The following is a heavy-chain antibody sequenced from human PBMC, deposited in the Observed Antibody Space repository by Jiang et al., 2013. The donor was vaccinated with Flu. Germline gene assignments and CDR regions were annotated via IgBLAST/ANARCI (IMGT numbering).Heavy chain of an antibody. D-gene: IGHD3-10*01. V-gene: IGHV1-58*02. CDR1: GFTFTSSA. Sequence: QLVESGAEVKKPGTSVKVSCKASGFTFTSSAMQWVRQARGQRLEWIGWIVVGSGNTNYAQKFQERVTITRDMSTSTAYMELSSLRSEDTAVYYCAAERVLPYGSGSYKYYYGMDVWGKGTTVTVSS. CDR2: IVVGSGNT. J-gene: IGHJ6*04. CDR3: AAERVLPYGSGSYKYYYGMDV.